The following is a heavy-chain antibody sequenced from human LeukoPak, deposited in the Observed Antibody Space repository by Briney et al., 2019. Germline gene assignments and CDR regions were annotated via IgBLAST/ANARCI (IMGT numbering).Heavy chain of an antibody. CDR1: GYTFTNYA. D-gene: IGHD2-15*01. J-gene: IGHJ4*02. CDR3: ARVGGVYCSGGSCAFGY. V-gene: IGHV7-4-1*02. CDR2: MNTNTGNP. Sequence: GASVKVSCKASGYTFTNYAMNWVRQAPGQGLEWMGWMNTNTGNPTYAQGFTGRFVFSLDTSVSTAYLQISSLKAEDTAVYYCARVGGVYCSGGSCAFGYWGQGTLVTVSS.